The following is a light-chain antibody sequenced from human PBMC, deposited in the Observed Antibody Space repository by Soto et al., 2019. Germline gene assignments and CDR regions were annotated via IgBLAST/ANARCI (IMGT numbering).Light chain of an antibody. J-gene: IGKJ2*01. CDR2: AAS. Sequence: DIQMTQSPSSLSASVGDRVTITCRASQSISSYLNWCQQKPGKAPKLLIYAASSLQSGVPSRFSGSGSGSDFTLTISSLHPEDFATYYCQQSYSTPYTFGQGTQLEIK. CDR3: QQSYSTPYT. V-gene: IGKV1-39*01. CDR1: QSISSY.